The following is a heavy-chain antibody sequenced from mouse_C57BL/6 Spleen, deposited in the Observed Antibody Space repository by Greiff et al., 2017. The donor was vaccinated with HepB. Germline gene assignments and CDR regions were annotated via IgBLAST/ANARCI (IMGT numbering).Heavy chain of an antibody. CDR1: GFNIKDYY. Sequence: EVKLVESGAELVRPGASVKLSCTASGFNIKDYYMHWVKQRPEQGLEWIGRIDPEDGDTEYAPKFQGKATMTADTSSNTAYLQLSSLTSEDTAVYYCTTWYGSSFAWFAYWGQGTLVTVSA. J-gene: IGHJ3*01. D-gene: IGHD1-1*01. V-gene: IGHV14-1*01. CDR3: TTWYGSSFAWFAY. CDR2: IDPEDGDT.